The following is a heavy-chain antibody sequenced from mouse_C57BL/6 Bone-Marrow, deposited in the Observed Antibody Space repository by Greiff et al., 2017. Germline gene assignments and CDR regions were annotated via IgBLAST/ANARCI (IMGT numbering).Heavy chain of an antibody. CDR1: GFTFSDYG. D-gene: IGHD1-1*01. J-gene: IGHJ1*03. CDR3: ARHEVYGISYWYFDV. CDR2: ISNLAYSI. V-gene: IGHV5-15*01. Sequence: EVQRVESGGGLVQPGGSLKLSCAASGFTFSDYGMAWVRQAPRKGPEWVAFISNLAYSIYYADTVTGRFTISRENAKNTLYLEMRSLRSEDTAMYFCARHEVYGISYWYFDVWGTVTTVTVSS.